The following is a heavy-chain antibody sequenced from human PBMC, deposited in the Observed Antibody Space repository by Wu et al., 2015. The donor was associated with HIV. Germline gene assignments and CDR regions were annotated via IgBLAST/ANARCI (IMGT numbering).Heavy chain of an antibody. CDR1: GYSFTSHD. CDR3: VLATISAFNF. J-gene: IGHJ3*01. CDR2: MTPGTGSR. Sequence: QVQLIQSGAAVKQPGASVKVSCKTSGYSFTSHDINWVRQAPGQGPEWMAWMTPGTGSRGFIGKVDHRISLTSDTSIRTAYMELRNLRSDDTAVYFCVLATISAFNFWGQGTLITVSS. D-gene: IGHD5-24*01. V-gene: IGHV1-8*01.